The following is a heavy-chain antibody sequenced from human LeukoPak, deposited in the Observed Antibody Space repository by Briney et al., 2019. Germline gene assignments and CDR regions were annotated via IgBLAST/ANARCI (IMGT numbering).Heavy chain of an antibody. CDR3: ARLSTYYDFWSPLDY. Sequence: PSETLSLTCTVSGASVSSHYWSWIRQPPGKGLEWIGYVSYSGGTNYNPSLKSRVTISLDTSKHQFSLRLNSVTAADTAVYYCARLSTYYDFWSPLDYWGQGTLATVSS. D-gene: IGHD3-3*01. CDR1: GASVSSHY. CDR2: VSYSGGT. J-gene: IGHJ4*02. V-gene: IGHV4-59*02.